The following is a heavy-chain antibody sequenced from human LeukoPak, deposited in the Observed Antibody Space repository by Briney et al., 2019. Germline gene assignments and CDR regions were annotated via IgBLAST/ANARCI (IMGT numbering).Heavy chain of an antibody. V-gene: IGHV4-61*02. CDR3: ARGLLMATISSYWYFDL. CDR2: ISGSGST. J-gene: IGHJ2*01. D-gene: IGHD5-24*01. CDR1: GDSISSGDYY. Sequence: SQTLSLTCTVSGDSISSGDYYWSWIRQPAGKGLEWIGRISGSGSTNYNPSLKSRVTMSVDTSKNQFSLKLSSVTAAGTAVYYCARGLLMATISSYWYFDLWGRGTLVTVSS.